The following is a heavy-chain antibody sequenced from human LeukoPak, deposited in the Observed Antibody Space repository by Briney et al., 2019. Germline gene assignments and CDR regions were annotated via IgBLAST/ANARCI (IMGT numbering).Heavy chain of an antibody. V-gene: IGHV3-11*01. CDR3: ARAGIAAAGTYFQH. D-gene: IGHD6-13*01. CDR1: GFTFSNYY. Sequence: PGGSLRLSCAASGFTFSNYYMSWIRQAPGKGLEWVSYISSSGSTKYYAASVKGRFTISRDNAKNSLHLQMYIPGAENTAEYFSARAGIAAAGTYFQHWGKGTLVTVPT. CDR2: ISSSGSTK. J-gene: IGHJ1*01.